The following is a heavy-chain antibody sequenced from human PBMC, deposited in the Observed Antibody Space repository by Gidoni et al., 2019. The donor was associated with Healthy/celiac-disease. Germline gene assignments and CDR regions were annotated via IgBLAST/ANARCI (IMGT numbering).Heavy chain of an antibody. J-gene: IGHJ6*02. CDR3: ARGVTYYDFWSGYTGGYYGMDV. V-gene: IGHV4-34*01. CDR1: GGSFSGYY. CDR2: INHSGST. D-gene: IGHD3-3*01. Sequence: QVQLQQWGAGLLKPSETLSLTCAVYGGSFSGYYWSWIRQPPGKGLEWIGEINHSGSTNYNPSLKSRVTISVDTSKNQFSLKLSSVTAADTAVYYCARGVTYYDFWSGYTGGYYGMDVWGQGTTVTVSS.